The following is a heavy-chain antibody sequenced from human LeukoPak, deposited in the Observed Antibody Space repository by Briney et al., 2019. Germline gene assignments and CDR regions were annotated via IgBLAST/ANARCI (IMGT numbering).Heavy chain of an antibody. V-gene: IGHV3-23*01. CDR1: GFTFSSYA. Sequence: GGSLRLXRAASGFTFSSYAMSWVRQAPGKGLEWVSVISGSGSSIYCADSVKGRFSISRDNSKNTLYLQMNSLRAEDMAVYYCAKNRCSGGSCYSGESSWGQGTLVTVSS. CDR3: AKNRCSGGSCYSGESS. J-gene: IGHJ5*02. CDR2: ISGSGSSI. D-gene: IGHD2-15*01.